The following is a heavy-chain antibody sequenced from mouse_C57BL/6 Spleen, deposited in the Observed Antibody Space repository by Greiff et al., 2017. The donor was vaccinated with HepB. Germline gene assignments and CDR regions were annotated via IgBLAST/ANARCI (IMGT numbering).Heavy chain of an antibody. CDR2: INPNYGTT. V-gene: IGHV1-39*01. Sequence: EVQLQQSGPELVKPGASVKISCKASGYSFTDYNMNWVKQSNGKSLEWIGVINPNYGTTSYNQKFKGKATLTVDQSSSTAYMQLNSLTSEDSAVYYWARVGARGSSVYWYFDVWGTGTTVPVSS. J-gene: IGHJ1*03. CDR3: ARVGARGSSVYWYFDV. D-gene: IGHD1-1*01. CDR1: GYSFTDYN.